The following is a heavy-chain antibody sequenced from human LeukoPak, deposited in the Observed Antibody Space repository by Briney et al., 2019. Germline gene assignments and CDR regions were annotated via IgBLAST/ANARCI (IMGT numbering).Heavy chain of an antibody. CDR2: VYPGDSDT. CDR1: GYSFTSYW. J-gene: IGHJ3*02. D-gene: IGHD2-21*02. Sequence: GESLKISCKGSGYSFTSYWIGWVRQMPEKGLEWMGIVYPGDSDTTYSPSFQGQVTISADKSINTAYLQWSSLKVPDTAMYYCARRNPLTQDAFDIWGQGTMVTVSS. V-gene: IGHV5-51*01. CDR3: ARRNPLTQDAFDI.